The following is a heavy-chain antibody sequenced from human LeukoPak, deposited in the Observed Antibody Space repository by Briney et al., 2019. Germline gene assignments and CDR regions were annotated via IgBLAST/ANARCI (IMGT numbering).Heavy chain of an antibody. Sequence: PSETLSLTCTVSGGSISSYSWSWIRQPPGKGLEWIGYIYYSGSTNYNPSLKSRVTISVDTSKNQFSLKLSSVTAADTAVYYCARGWYSSGWLHKPRLFDYWGQGTLVTVSS. CDR1: GGSISSYS. CDR3: ARGWYSSGWLHKPRLFDY. V-gene: IGHV4-59*12. D-gene: IGHD6-19*01. J-gene: IGHJ4*02. CDR2: IYYSGST.